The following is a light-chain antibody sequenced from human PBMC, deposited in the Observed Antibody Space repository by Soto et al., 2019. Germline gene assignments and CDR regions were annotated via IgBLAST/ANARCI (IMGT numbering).Light chain of an antibody. CDR1: SSNIGANT. J-gene: IGLJ3*02. V-gene: IGLV1-44*01. Sequence: QSVLTQPPSASGTPGQRVTISCSGSSSNIGANTVNWYQQVPGTAPKLLIYGNNQRPSGVPDRFSGSKSGTSASPAISGLQSEDEADYYCAAWDDNLSGWVFGGGTKLTVL. CDR2: GNN. CDR3: AAWDDNLSGWV.